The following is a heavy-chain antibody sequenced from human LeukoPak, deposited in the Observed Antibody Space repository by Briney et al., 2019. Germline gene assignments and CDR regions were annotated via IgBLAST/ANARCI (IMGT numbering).Heavy chain of an antibody. CDR2: IIPIFGTA. CDR1: GGTFSSYA. Sequence: EASVKVSCKASGGTFSSYAISWVRQAPGQGLEWMGGIIPIFGTANYAQKFQGRVTITADESTSTAYMELSSPRSEDTAVYYCASGWFGELWDYYYGMDVWGKGTTVTVSS. CDR3: ASGWFGELWDYYYGMDV. V-gene: IGHV1-69*13. J-gene: IGHJ6*04. D-gene: IGHD3-10*01.